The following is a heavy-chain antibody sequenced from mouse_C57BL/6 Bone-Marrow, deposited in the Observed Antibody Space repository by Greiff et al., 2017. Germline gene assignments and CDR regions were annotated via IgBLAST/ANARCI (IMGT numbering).Heavy chain of an antibody. J-gene: IGHJ2*01. D-gene: IGHD1-1*01. CDR3: SRGYYGSFFDY. V-gene: IGHV1-63*01. CDR1: GYTFTNYW. CDR2: IYPGGGYT. Sequence: QVQLLQPGAELVKPGASVKMSRKASGYTFTNYWVGWAKQRPGHGLEWIGDIYPGGGYTNYNAKFKGKATLTADKDYSTAYMQFSRLTSEDSATYYCSRGYYGSFFDYWGQGTTLTVSS.